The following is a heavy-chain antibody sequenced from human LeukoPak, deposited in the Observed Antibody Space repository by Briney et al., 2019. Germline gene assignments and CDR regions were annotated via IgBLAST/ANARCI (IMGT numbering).Heavy chain of an antibody. D-gene: IGHD5-18*01. CDR2: IRYDESST. CDR3: ARDLGYSYGPFDY. J-gene: IGHJ4*02. Sequence: PGGSLRLSCAASGFTLSSYGMHWVRQAPGKGLEWVAHIRYDESSTYHADSVKGRFTISRENSKKTLYLQMNSLRPEDTAVYYCARDLGYSYGPFDYWGQGTLVTVSS. V-gene: IGHV3-30*02. CDR1: GFTLSSYG.